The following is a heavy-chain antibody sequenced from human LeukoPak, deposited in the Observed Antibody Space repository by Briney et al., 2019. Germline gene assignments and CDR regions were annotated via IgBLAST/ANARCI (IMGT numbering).Heavy chain of an antibody. CDR1: GFTFSSYS. V-gene: IGHV3-21*01. CDR2: ISSSSSYI. Sequence: GGSLRLSCAASGFTFSSYSMNWVRQAPGKGREWVSSISSSSSYIYYADSVKGRFTISRDNAKNSLYLQMNSLRAEDTAVYYCARESQTAFDYWGQGTLVTVSS. CDR3: ARESQTAFDY. D-gene: IGHD5-18*01. J-gene: IGHJ4*02.